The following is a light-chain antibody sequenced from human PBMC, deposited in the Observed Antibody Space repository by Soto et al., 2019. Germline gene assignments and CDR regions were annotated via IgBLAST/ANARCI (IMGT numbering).Light chain of an antibody. Sequence: EMVMTQSPATLSVSPGERVTLSCRASESVHRNLAWYQQKPGQGPRLLIYDASTRATVGPDRFTGSGSGTEFNLTMSSLQSEDFGVYHCQHYSNWPPTFGPGTKVEIK. CDR3: QHYSNWPPT. CDR1: ESVHRN. CDR2: DAS. J-gene: IGKJ3*01. V-gene: IGKV3-15*01.